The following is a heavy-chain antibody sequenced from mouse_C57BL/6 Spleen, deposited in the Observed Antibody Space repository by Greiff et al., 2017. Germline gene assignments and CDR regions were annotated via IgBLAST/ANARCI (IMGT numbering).Heavy chain of an antibody. CDR3: ARGGSMITPYYYAMDY. CDR2: IDPEAGAT. CDR1: GYNIPDYY. Sequence: VQLQQSGAELVKPGASVKLSCTASGYNIPDYYMHWVKQRTEQGLAWIGRIDPEAGATKSAPKFQGKATITADPSSNTAYLQLSSLTSEDSAGYYCARGGSMITPYYYAMDYWGQGTSVTVSS. J-gene: IGHJ4*01. V-gene: IGHV14-2*01. D-gene: IGHD2-4*01.